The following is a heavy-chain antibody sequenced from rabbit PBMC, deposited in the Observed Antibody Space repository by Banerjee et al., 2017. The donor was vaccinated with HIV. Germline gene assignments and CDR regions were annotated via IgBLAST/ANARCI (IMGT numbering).Heavy chain of an antibody. D-gene: IGHD8-1*01. Sequence: YYASWAKGRFTISKTSSTTVTLEMTSLTAADTATYFCARSPVGGGSYFTLLHLWGQGTLVTVS. J-gene: IGHJ3*01. V-gene: IGHV1S40*01. CDR3: ARSPVGGGSYFTLLHL.